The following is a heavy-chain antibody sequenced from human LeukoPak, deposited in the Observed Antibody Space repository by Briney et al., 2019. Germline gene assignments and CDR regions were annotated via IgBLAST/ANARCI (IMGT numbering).Heavy chain of an antibody. CDR3: ARGIAANDY. Sequence: GGSLRLSCAASGFTFSSYAMHWVREAPGKGLEWVAVISYDGSNKYYADAVKGRFTISRDNSKNTLYLQMNSLRAEDTAVYYCARGIAANDYWGQGTLVTVSS. J-gene: IGHJ4*02. D-gene: IGHD6-13*01. V-gene: IGHV3-30-3*01. CDR1: GFTFSSYA. CDR2: ISYDGSNK.